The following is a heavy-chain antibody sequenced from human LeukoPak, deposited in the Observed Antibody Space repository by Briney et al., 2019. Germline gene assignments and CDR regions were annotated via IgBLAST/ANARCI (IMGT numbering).Heavy chain of an antibody. CDR2: FDPEEGEI. V-gene: IGHV1-24*01. Sequence: ASVKVSCKISGDTLTKLIIHWVRQAPGKGLEWMGGFDPEEGEIIYAQKFQGRVTLTEDISADTAYMELSGLRSEDTAVYFCGRYFHGSGYYYRVGSFDYWGQGSLVTVSS. J-gene: IGHJ4*02. CDR3: GRYFHGSGYYYRVGSFDY. D-gene: IGHD3-10*01. CDR1: GDTLTKLI.